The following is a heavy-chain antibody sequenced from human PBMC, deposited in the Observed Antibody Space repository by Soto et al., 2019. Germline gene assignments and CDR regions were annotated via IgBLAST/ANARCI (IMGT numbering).Heavy chain of an antibody. V-gene: IGHV5-51*01. Sequence: GESLKISCSGSGYSFTAYWIAWVRQMPGKGLEWMGIIYPGDSDTRYSPSFRGQVTISADKSVSAAYLQWSSLEASDTALYFCAGAVAGTFHPHYLDYWGQGTLVTVSS. J-gene: IGHJ4*02. D-gene: IGHD2-15*01. CDR1: GYSFTAYW. CDR3: AGAVAGTFHPHYLDY. CDR2: IYPGDSDT.